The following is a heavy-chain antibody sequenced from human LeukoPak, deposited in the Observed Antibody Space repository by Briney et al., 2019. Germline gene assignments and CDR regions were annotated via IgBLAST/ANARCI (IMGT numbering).Heavy chain of an antibody. CDR3: ARDPNYDFWSGYHLFDY. D-gene: IGHD3-3*01. CDR2: IRAYNGNT. V-gene: IGHV1-18*01. Sequence: ASVKVSCKASGYTYTSYGISWVRQAAEQRLEWMGWIRAYNGNTNNAQKLEGRVTMTTDTSTSTAYMELRSLRSDDTAVYYCARDPNYDFWSGYHLFDYWGQGTLVTVSS. J-gene: IGHJ4*02. CDR1: GYTYTSYG.